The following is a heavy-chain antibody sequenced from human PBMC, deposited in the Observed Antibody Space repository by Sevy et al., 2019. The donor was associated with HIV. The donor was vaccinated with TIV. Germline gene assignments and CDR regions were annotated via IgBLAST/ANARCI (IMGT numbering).Heavy chain of an antibody. CDR1: GGSISSYY. D-gene: IGHD4-17*01. V-gene: IGHV4-59*01. J-gene: IGHJ6*03. CDR3: ARGLETVTTSKYYYIDV. CDR2: IYYSGST. Sequence: SETLSLTCTVSGGSISSYYWSWIRQPPGKGLEWIGYIYYSGSTNYNPSLKSRVTISVDTSKNQFSLKLSSVTAADTAVYYCARGLETVTTSKYYYIDVWGKGTTVTVYS.